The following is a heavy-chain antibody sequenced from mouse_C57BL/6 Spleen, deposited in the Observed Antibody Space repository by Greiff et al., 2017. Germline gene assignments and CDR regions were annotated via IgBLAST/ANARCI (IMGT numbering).Heavy chain of an antibody. Sequence: DVKLVESGGGLVKPGGSLKLSCAASGFTFSDYGMHWVRQAPEKGLEWVAYISSGSSTIYYADTVKGRFTISRDNAKNTLFLQMTSLRSEDTAMYYCAREGLYYGSTDYWGQGTTLTVSS. CDR1: GFTFSDYG. D-gene: IGHD1-1*01. V-gene: IGHV5-17*01. CDR2: ISSGSSTI. CDR3: AREGLYYGSTDY. J-gene: IGHJ2*01.